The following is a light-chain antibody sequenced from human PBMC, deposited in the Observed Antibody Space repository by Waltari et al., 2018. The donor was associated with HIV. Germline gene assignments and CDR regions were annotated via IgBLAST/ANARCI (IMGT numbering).Light chain of an antibody. V-gene: IGLV2-11*01. CDR3: CSYAGTWL. J-gene: IGLJ3*02. Sequence: QSALTQPHSVSGSPGQSVTLSCTGTSSAVGDYNSVSWYQRHPGKAPKLMIYDVTKRPSGVPDRFSGSKSGNTASLTISGLQAEDDAEYYCCSYAGTWLFGGGTKLTVL. CDR2: DVT. CDR1: SSAVGDYNS.